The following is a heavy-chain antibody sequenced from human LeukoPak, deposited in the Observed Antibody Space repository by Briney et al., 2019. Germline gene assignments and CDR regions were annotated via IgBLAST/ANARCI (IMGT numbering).Heavy chain of an antibody. CDR2: INYSGST. V-gene: IGHV4-59*01. D-gene: IGHD6-13*01. J-gene: IGHJ5*02. Sequence: PSGTLSLTCTVSGGSISSYYWSWIRQPPGKGLEWIGYINYSGSTNYNPSLKSRVTISVDTSKNQFSLKVTSVTAADTGVYYCARGSDSSTLNWFDPWGQGTLVTVSS. CDR1: GGSISSYY. CDR3: ARGSDSSTLNWFDP.